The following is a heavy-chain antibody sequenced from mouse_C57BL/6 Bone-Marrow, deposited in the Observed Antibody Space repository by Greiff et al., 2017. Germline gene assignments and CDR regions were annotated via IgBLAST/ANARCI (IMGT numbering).Heavy chain of an antibody. J-gene: IGHJ1*03. Sequence: QVQLQQPGAELVKPGASVKMSCKASGYTFTSYWITWVKQRPGQGLEWIGDIYPGSGSTTYNEKFRSKATLTVDTSSSTAYMQLSSLTSEDSAVYDCARSYYYGTRYFDVWGTGTTVSVSS. CDR1: GYTFTSYW. V-gene: IGHV1-55*01. CDR3: ARSYYYGTRYFDV. D-gene: IGHD1-1*01. CDR2: IYPGSGST.